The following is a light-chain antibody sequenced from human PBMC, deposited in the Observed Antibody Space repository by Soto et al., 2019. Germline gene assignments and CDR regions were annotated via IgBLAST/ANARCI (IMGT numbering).Light chain of an antibody. V-gene: IGKV3-15*01. CDR2: SAS. CDR1: QSISSL. CDR3: QQYYDWPIT. J-gene: IGKJ5*01. Sequence: EIVLTQSPATLSVSPGERATLSCRASQSISSLLAWYQQKPGQAPRLLIYSASTRATGIPARFSGSGSGADFTLTISILQSEDFAVYYCQQYYDWPITFGQGTRLEIK.